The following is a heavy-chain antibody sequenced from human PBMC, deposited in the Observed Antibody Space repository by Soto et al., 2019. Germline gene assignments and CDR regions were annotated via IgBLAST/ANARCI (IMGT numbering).Heavy chain of an antibody. J-gene: IGHJ6*02. Sequence: GWSLRLSCAASVFTFSSYAMSWVRQAPGKGLEWVSAISGSGGSTYYADSVKGRFTISRDNSKNTLYLQMNSLRAEDTAAYYCAKIAVAGPYGMDVWGQGTTVTVSS. V-gene: IGHV3-23*01. CDR2: ISGSGGST. CDR3: AKIAVAGPYGMDV. D-gene: IGHD6-19*01. CDR1: VFTFSSYA.